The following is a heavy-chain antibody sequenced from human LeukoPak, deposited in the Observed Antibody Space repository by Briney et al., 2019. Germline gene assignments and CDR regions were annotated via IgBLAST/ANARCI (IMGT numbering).Heavy chain of an antibody. V-gene: IGHV3-23*01. CDR2: ISRNSAT. Sequence: GGSLRLSCVASEFAFNDYAMSWVRQAPGKGPEWVSTISRNSATWYADSVMGRFTISRDNSKSTLYLQMNSLRGEDTALYYCADFGSGSYIFDYWGQGSLVTVSS. CDR1: EFAFNDYA. CDR3: ADFGSGSYIFDY. D-gene: IGHD3-10*01. J-gene: IGHJ4*02.